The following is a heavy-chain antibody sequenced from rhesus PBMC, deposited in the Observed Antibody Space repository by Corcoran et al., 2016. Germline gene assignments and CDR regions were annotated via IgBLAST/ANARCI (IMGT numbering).Heavy chain of an antibody. CDR2: ISYSGST. J-gene: IGHJ4*01. CDR1: GYSISSGYG. CDR3: ARNYCSSTFCSSVY. D-gene: IGHD2-15*01. Sequence: QLQLQESGPGLVKPSETLSLTCAVSGYSISSGYGWSWFRQSPGKGREWVGYISYSGSTSYNTSLKSRVTISRDTSKNQFSLKLSSVTAADTAVYYCARNYCSSTFCSSVYWGQGVLVTVSS. V-gene: IGHV4-122*02.